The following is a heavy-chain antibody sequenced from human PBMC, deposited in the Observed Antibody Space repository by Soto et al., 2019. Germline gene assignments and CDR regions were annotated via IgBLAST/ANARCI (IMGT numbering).Heavy chain of an antibody. D-gene: IGHD2-21*01. CDR1: GFTFSDYF. J-gene: IGHJ4*02. CDR3: SIGHLLSC. CDR2: IKQDGNER. Sequence: ELQLVDSGGALVQPGASLRLSCAASGFTFSDYFMTWVRQAPGKGLEWVATIKQDGNERYYVDSVKGRFTISRDNAKNSLYLQMNALSAEDTAVYYCSIGHLLSCWGQGTLVTVYS. V-gene: IGHV3-7*01.